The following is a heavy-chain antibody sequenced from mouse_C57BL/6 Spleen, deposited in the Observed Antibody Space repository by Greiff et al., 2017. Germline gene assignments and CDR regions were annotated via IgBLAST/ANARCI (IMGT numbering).Heavy chain of an antibody. CDR2: IDPSDSET. D-gene: IGHD2-4*01. V-gene: IGHV1-52*01. J-gene: IGHJ4*01. CDR1: GYTFPSYW. Sequence: QVQLQQPGAELVRPGSSVKLSCKASGYTFPSYWMHWVKQRPIQGLEWIGNIDPSDSETHYNQKFKDKATLTVDKSSSTAYLPLSSLTSEYSAVYYCARVGLRRGGMDYWGQGTSVTVSS. CDR3: ARVGLRRGGMDY.